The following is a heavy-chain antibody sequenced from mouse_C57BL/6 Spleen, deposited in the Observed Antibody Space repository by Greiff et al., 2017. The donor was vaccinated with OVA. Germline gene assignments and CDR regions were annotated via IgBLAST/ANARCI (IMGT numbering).Heavy chain of an antibody. J-gene: IGHJ4*01. Sequence: EVQLKESGGGLVKPGGSLKLSCAASGFTFSDYGMHWVRQAPEKGLEWVAYISSGSSTIYYADTVKGRFTISRDNANNTLFLQMTSLRSEDTAMYYCARGITTVVGYAMDYWGQGTSVTVSS. V-gene: IGHV5-17*01. CDR2: ISSGSSTI. CDR1: GFTFSDYG. D-gene: IGHD1-1*01. CDR3: ARGITTVVGYAMDY.